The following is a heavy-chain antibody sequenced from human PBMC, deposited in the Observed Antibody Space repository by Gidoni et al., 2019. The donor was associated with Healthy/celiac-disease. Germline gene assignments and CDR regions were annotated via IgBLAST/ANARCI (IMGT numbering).Heavy chain of an antibody. CDR2: IYYSGST. CDR3: ARDRVTTVVTPRSYWYFDL. V-gene: IGHV4-59*01. Sequence: QVQLQESGPGLVTPSETLSLTCTVSGGSISSYYWSWIRQPPGKGLEWIGYIYYSGSTNYNPALKGRGTISVDTAKNQFALKLSAVTAADTAVYYCARDRVTTVVTPRSYWYFDLWGRGTLVTVSS. J-gene: IGHJ2*01. CDR1: GGSISSYY. D-gene: IGHD4-17*01.